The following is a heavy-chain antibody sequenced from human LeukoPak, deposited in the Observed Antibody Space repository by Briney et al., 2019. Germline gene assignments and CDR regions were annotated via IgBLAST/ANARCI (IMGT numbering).Heavy chain of an antibody. CDR1: GFTFSSYG. CDR2: IWYDGSNK. CDR3: ARESSRMVRGVKKNHYFDY. J-gene: IGHJ4*02. D-gene: IGHD3-10*01. Sequence: GGSLRLSCAASGFTFSSYGMHWVRQAPGKGLEWVAVIWYDGSNKYYADSVKGRFTISRDNSKNTLYLQMNSLRAEDTAVYYCARESSRMVRGVKKNHYFDYWAREPWSPSPQ. V-gene: IGHV3-33*01.